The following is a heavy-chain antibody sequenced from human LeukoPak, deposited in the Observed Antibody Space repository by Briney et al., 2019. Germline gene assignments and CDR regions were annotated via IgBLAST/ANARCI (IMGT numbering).Heavy chain of an antibody. CDR3: ARDSYYDNSGEGAFDI. J-gene: IGHJ3*02. V-gene: IGHV4-30-2*01. CDR2: IYQSGST. D-gene: IGHD3-22*01. Sequence: PSETLSLTCTVSGGSISSGGYYWSWIRQHLGKGLEWIGYIYQSGSTSYNPSLQSRVTISIDRSKNQFSLKLSSVTAAGTAMYYCARDSYYDNSGEGAFDIWGQGTMVTVSA. CDR1: GGSISSGGYY.